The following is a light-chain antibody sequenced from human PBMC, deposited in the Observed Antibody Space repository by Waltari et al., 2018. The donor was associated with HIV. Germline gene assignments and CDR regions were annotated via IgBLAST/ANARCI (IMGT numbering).Light chain of an antibody. CDR3: QQYNNWPPT. V-gene: IGKV3-15*01. Sequence: EIVMTQSPATLSVSPGARAPLSCRASQSLSNTNLAWYQQKPGQAPRLLIHGASTRATGIPARFSGSGSGTEFTLTISSLQSDDSAIYYCQQYNNWPPTFGQGARLEIQ. CDR1: QSLSNTN. CDR2: GAS. J-gene: IGKJ2*01.